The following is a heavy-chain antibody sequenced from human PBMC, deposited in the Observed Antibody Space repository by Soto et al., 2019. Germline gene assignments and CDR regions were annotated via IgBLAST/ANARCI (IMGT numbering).Heavy chain of an antibody. V-gene: IGHV3-33*01. CDR2: IWYDGSNK. D-gene: IGHD3-3*01. CDR1: GFTFSSYG. J-gene: IGHJ4*02. Sequence: QVQLVESGGGVVQPGRSLRLSCAASGFTFSSYGMHWVRQAPGKGLEWVAVIWYDGSNKYYADSVKGRFTISRDNSKNTLYLQMNSLRAQDTAVHYCARDTYTIFGVVINGRFDYWGQGTLVTVSS. CDR3: ARDTYTIFGVVINGRFDY.